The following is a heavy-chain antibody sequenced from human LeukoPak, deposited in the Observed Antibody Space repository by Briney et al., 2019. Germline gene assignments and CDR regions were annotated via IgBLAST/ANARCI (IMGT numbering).Heavy chain of an antibody. CDR3: TTDYANRAEAFDY. V-gene: IGHV3-15*07. D-gene: IGHD6-13*01. CDR1: GFTFSNAW. Sequence: GGSLRLSCAASGFTFSNAWMNWVHQAPGKGLEWVGRIKSKTDGGTTDYAAPVKGRFTISRDDSKNTLYLQMNSLKTEDTAVYYCTTDYANRAEAFDYCGQGTLVTVSS. CDR2: IKSKTDGGTT. J-gene: IGHJ4*02.